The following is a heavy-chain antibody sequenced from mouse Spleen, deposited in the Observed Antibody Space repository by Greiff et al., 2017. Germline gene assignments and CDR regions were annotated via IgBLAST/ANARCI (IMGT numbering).Heavy chain of an antibody. J-gene: IGHJ2*01. CDR2: IWSDGST. D-gene: IGHD3-3*01. Sequence: VKVEESGPGLVAPSQSLSITCTVSGFSLTSYGVHWVRQPPGKGLEWLVVIWSDGSTTYNSALKSRLSISKDNSKSQVFLKMNSLQTDDTSMYYCARHGAGWFDYWGQGTTLTVSS. CDR1: GFSLTSYG. V-gene: IGHV2-6-1*01. CDR3: ARHGAGWFDY.